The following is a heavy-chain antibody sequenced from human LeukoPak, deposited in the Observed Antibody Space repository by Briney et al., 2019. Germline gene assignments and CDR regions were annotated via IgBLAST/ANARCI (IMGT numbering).Heavy chain of an antibody. CDR3: ARGDYYGSGRHNYYYYYMDV. Sequence: ASVKVSCKASGYTFASYGISWVRQAPGQGLEWMGWISAYNGNTNYAQKLQGRVTMTTDTSTSTAYMELRSLRSDDTAVYYCARGDYYGSGRHNYYYYYMDVWGKGTTVTVSS. CDR1: GYTFASYG. CDR2: ISAYNGNT. D-gene: IGHD3-10*01. J-gene: IGHJ6*03. V-gene: IGHV1-18*01.